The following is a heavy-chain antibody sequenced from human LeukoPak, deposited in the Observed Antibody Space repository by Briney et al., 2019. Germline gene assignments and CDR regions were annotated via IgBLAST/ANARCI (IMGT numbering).Heavy chain of an antibody. Sequence: GGSLRLSCAASGFTFSTYSVNWVRQAPGKGLEWVSSISSRSNYIYYADSVKGRFTVSRDNAKNSLYLQMNSVRAEDTAVYYCAREKYSSIDYWGQGTLVTVSS. CDR1: GFTFSTYS. D-gene: IGHD6-13*01. V-gene: IGHV3-21*01. J-gene: IGHJ4*02. CDR2: ISSRSNYI. CDR3: AREKYSSIDY.